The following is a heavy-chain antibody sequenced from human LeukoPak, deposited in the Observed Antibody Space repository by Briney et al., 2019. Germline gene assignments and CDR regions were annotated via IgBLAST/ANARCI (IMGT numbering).Heavy chain of an antibody. CDR1: GGSISSGSYY. V-gene: IGHV4-61*02. CDR2: IYTSGST. Sequence: SRTLSLTCTVSGGSISSGSYYWSCIRPPAGKGLEWVGRIYTSGSTNYNPSLKSRVTISVGTSRNHFSLKLSSVTAADTAVYYCARSYSGSSYYFDYWGQGTLVTVSS. D-gene: IGHD1-26*01. CDR3: ARSYSGSSYYFDY. J-gene: IGHJ4*02.